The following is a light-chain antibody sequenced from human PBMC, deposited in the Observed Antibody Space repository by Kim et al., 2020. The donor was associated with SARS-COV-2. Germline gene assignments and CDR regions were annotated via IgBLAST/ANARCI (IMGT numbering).Light chain of an antibody. CDR2: GKY. J-gene: IGLJ3*02. V-gene: IGLV3-19*01. CDR1: SLRNYY. CDR3: NSRDSSGDHVV. Sequence: LGQTVRLTCQGDSLRNYYATWYQQRPGQAPVLVLYGKYNRPSGIPDRFSGSASGNTASLTIPGAQAEDEADYYCNSRDSSGDHVVFGGGTQLTVL.